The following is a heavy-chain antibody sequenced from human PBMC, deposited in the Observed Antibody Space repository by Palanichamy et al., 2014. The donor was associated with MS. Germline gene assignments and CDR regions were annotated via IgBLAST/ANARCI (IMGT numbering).Heavy chain of an antibody. V-gene: IGHV7-4-1*02. CDR2: INTNTGNP. CDR1: GYTLSNNA. J-gene: IGHJ4*02. Sequence: QVQLVQSGSELKKPGASVKVSCKASGYTLSNNAINWVRQAPGQGLEWMGWINTNTGNPAYAQGFTGRFVFSLDTSVTTAHLQISSLKAEDTAVYYCARDTPGTLFDYWGQGTLVTVSS. CDR3: ARDTPGTLFDY. D-gene: IGHD2-15*01.